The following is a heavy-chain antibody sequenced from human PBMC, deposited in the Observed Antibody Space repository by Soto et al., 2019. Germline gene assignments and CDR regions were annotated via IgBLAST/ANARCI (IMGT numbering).Heavy chain of an antibody. CDR2: ISAGGGST. J-gene: IGHJ3*01. CDR3: AHPRGYGVFDAYDF. D-gene: IGHD4-17*01. Sequence: GGSLRLSCAASGFTFSTYAMSWVRQAQGKGLEWVSAISAGGGSTYYADSVNGRFTISRDSSINMLYLQMNSLRTEDTAVYYCAHPRGYGVFDAYDFWGQGAMVTVSS. V-gene: IGHV3-23*01. CDR1: GFTFSTYA.